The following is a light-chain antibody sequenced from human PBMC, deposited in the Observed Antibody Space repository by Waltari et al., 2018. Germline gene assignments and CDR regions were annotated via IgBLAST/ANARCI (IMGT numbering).Light chain of an antibody. CDR2: WAS. V-gene: IGKV4-1*01. CDR3: QQYYTRPPYT. Sequence: DIVMTQSPDSLAVSLGERATINCKSRQSVLHSSNNKNYLAWYQQKPGQPPKLLIYWASTRESGVPDRFSGSGSGTDFTLTISSLQAEDVAVYYCQQYYTRPPYTFGQGTKLEI. J-gene: IGKJ2*01. CDR1: QSVLHSSNNKNY.